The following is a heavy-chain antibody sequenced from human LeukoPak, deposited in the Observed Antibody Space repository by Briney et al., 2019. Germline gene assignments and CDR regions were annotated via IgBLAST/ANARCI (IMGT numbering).Heavy chain of an antibody. Sequence: SETLSLTCTVSGGSISSSSYYWGWIRQPPGKGLEWIGSIYYSGSTYYNPSLKSRVTISVDTSKNQFSLKLSSVTAADTAVYYCARGYYDSSGYSPDYFDYWGQGTLVTVSS. CDR2: IYYSGST. V-gene: IGHV4-39*07. D-gene: IGHD3-22*01. CDR3: ARGYYDSSGYSPDYFDY. CDR1: GGSISSSSYY. J-gene: IGHJ4*02.